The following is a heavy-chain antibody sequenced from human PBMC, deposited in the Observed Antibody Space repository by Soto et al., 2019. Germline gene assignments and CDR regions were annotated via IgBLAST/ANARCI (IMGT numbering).Heavy chain of an antibody. CDR1: GYSFTSYW. D-gene: IGHD6-19*01. CDR3: ARHLVGWNYADY. J-gene: IGHJ4*02. Sequence: GESLKISCKGSGYSFTSYWITWVRQTPGKGLEWMGRIDPSDSYTNYSPSFQGHVTISVDKSISAAYLQWSSLKASDTAMYYCARHLVGWNYADYWGQGTLVTVSS. CDR2: IDPSDSYT. V-gene: IGHV5-10-1*01.